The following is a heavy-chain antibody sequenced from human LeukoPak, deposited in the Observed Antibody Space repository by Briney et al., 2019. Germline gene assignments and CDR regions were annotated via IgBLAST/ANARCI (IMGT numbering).Heavy chain of an antibody. D-gene: IGHD3-10*01. CDR1: GFTFSSYG. J-gene: IGHJ4*02. CDR2: ISGSGERT. Sequence: GGSLRLSCAASGFTFSSYGMSWVRQAPGKGLEWVSAISGSGERTYYADSVKGRFTISRDNSKNTLYLQMNSLRAEDTAVYYCAKDRGIISDYWGQGILVTVSS. V-gene: IGHV3-23*01. CDR3: AKDRGIISDY.